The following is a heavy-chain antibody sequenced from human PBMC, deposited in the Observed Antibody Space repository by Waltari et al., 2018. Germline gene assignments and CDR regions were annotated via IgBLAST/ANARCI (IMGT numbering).Heavy chain of an antibody. Sequence: QVQLVQSGAEVKKPGASVKVSCKVSGYTLTELSMHWVRQAPGKGLEWMGGFDPEDGETIYAQKFQGRVTMTEDTSTDTAYMELSSLRSEDTAVYYCARGLPIVVVPAAIQGWFDPWGQGTLVTVSS. D-gene: IGHD2-2*01. CDR3: ARGLPIVVVPAAIQGWFDP. J-gene: IGHJ5*02. CDR1: GYTLTELS. CDR2: FDPEDGET. V-gene: IGHV1-24*01.